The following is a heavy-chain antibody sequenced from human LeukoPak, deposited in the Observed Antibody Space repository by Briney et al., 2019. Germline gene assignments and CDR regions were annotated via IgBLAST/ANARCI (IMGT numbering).Heavy chain of an antibody. Sequence: PGESLKISCKGSGYSITSYWIGWVRQMPGKGLEWMGIIYPGDSDTRYSPSFQGQVTISADKSVSTAYLQWSSLKASDTAMYYCARFLHIAVAGPTGWFDPWGQGTLVTVSS. CDR3: ARFLHIAVAGPTGWFDP. D-gene: IGHD6-19*01. V-gene: IGHV5-51*01. J-gene: IGHJ5*02. CDR2: IYPGDSDT. CDR1: GYSITSYW.